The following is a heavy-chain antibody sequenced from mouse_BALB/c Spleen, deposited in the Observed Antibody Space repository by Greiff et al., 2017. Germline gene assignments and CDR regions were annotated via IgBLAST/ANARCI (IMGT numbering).Heavy chain of an antibody. CDR2: ISYDGSN. Sequence: EVQLKESGPGLVKPSQSLSLTCSVTGYSITSGYYWNWIRQFPGNKLEWMGYISYDGSNNYNPSLKNRISITRDTSKNQFFLKLNSVTTEDTATYYCARSLGYFDYWGQGTTLTVSS. CDR3: ARSLGYFDY. D-gene: IGHD4-1*01. V-gene: IGHV3-6*02. J-gene: IGHJ2*01. CDR1: GYSITSGYY.